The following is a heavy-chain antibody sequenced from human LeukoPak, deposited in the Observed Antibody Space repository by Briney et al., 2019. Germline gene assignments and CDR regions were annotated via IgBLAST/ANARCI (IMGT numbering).Heavy chain of an antibody. V-gene: IGHV4-34*01. J-gene: IGHJ4*02. CDR1: GGSFSGYY. CDR3: ARRGSSGYYY. CDR2: INHSGST. Sequence: SETLSLTCAVYGGSFSGYYWSWIRQPPGKGLEWIGEINHSGSTNYNPSLKSRVTISVDTSKNQFSLKLSSVTAADTAVYYCARRGSSGYYYWGQGTLVTVSS. D-gene: IGHD3-22*01.